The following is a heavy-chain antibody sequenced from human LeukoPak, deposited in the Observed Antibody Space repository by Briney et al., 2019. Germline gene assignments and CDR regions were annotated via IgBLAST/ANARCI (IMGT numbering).Heavy chain of an antibody. CDR2: INAGNGNT. CDR3: ARDLIFGGHYYYYYMDV. CDR1: GYTFTSYA. Sequence: ASVKVSCKASGYTFTSYAMHWVRQAPGQRLEWMGWINAGNGNTKYSQEFQGRVTITRDTSASTAYMELSSLRSEDTAVYYCARDLIFGGHYYYYYMDVWGKGTTVTVSS. D-gene: IGHD4-23*01. J-gene: IGHJ6*03. V-gene: IGHV1-3*03.